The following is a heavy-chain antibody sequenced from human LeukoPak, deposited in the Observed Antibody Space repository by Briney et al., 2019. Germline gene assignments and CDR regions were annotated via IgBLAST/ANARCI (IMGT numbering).Heavy chain of an antibody. Sequence: GEPLKISCKGSGYSFTSYWIGWVRQMPGKGLEWMGIIYPGDSDTRYSPSFQGQVTISADKSISTAYLQWSSLKASDTAMYYCARSEAGYCSSTSCLPGYWGQGTLVTVSS. CDR3: ARSEAGYCSSTSCLPGY. J-gene: IGHJ4*02. D-gene: IGHD2-2*03. CDR1: GYSFTSYW. V-gene: IGHV5-51*01. CDR2: IYPGDSDT.